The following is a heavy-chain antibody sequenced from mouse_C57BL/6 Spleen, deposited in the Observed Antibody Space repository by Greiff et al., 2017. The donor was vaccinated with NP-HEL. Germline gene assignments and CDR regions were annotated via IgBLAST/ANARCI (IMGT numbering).Heavy chain of an antibody. CDR1: GYTFTSYW. CDR3: ARRDYYDYDGFAY. V-gene: IGHV1-59*01. D-gene: IGHD2-4*01. CDR2: IDPSDSYT. J-gene: IGHJ3*01. Sequence: VQLQQPGAELVRPGTSVKLSCKASGYTFTSYWMHWVKQRPGQGLEWIGVIDPSDSYTNYNQKFKGKATLTVDTSSSTAYMQLSSLTSEDSAVYYCARRDYYDYDGFAYWGQGTLVTVSA.